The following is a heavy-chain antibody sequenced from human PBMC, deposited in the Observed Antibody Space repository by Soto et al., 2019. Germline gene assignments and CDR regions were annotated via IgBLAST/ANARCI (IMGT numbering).Heavy chain of an antibody. Sequence: GGSLRLSCAASGVTFSSYWMSWVRQAPGKGLEWVANIKQDGSEKYYVDSVKGRFTISRDNAKNSLYLQMNSLRAEDTAVYYCARDLGYYDSSGYYYYYYGMDVWGQGTTVTVSS. V-gene: IGHV3-7*03. CDR2: IKQDGSEK. CDR3: ARDLGYYDSSGYYYYYYGMDV. D-gene: IGHD3-22*01. J-gene: IGHJ6*02. CDR1: GVTFSSYW.